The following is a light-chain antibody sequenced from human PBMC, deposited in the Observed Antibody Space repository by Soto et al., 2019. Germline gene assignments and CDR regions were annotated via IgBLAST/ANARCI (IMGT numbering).Light chain of an antibody. CDR3: QQYGSSQWT. Sequence: EIGLTQSPGTLSLSPGERATLSCRASQSVSSSYLAWYQQKPGQAPRLLIYAASSRATGIPDRFSGSGSGTDFTLTISRLEPEDFAVYYCQQYGSSQWTFGQGTKVEIK. CDR1: QSVSSSY. V-gene: IGKV3-20*01. CDR2: AAS. J-gene: IGKJ1*01.